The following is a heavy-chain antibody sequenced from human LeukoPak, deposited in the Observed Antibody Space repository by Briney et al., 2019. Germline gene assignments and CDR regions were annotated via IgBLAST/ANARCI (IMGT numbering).Heavy chain of an antibody. CDR3: ARGGFTGTSCPYFDY. CDR1: GFTFSNYW. D-gene: IGHD2-2*01. CDR2: ISSDESST. J-gene: IGHJ4*02. Sequence: GGSLRLSCAASGFTFSNYWMHWVRQAPGKGLVWVSRISSDESSTTYADSVRGRFTISRDNAKNTLYLKMNPLRAEDTAIYFCARGGFTGTSCPYFDYWGQGTLVTVSS. V-gene: IGHV3-74*01.